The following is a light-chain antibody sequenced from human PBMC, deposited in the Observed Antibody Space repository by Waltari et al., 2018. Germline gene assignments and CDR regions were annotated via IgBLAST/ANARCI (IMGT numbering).Light chain of an antibody. Sequence: DIQMTQSPSTLSASVGDRVTITCRASQNIIIWLTWYQQKPGKAPNLLIYKASSLQSGVPSRFSGSGSGTEFALTINSLQPDDFATYYCQQYDTYPWTFGHGTKVEIK. J-gene: IGKJ1*01. CDR1: QNIIIW. CDR2: KAS. V-gene: IGKV1-5*03. CDR3: QQYDTYPWT.